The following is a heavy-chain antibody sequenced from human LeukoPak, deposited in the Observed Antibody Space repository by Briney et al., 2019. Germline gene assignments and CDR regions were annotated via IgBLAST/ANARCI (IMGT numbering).Heavy chain of an antibody. J-gene: IGHJ3*02. CDR2: IYYSGST. Sequence: PSETLSLICTVSGGSISSGGYYWSWIRQHPGKGLEWIGYIYYSGSTYYNPSLKSRVTISVDTSKNQFSLKLSSVTAADTAVYYCARDSPYGDYPYDAFDIWGQGTMVTVSS. CDR3: ARDSPYGDYPYDAFDI. D-gene: IGHD4-17*01. V-gene: IGHV4-31*03. CDR1: GGSISSGGYY.